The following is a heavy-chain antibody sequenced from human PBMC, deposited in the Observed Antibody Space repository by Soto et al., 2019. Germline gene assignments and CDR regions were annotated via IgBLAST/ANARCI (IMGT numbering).Heavy chain of an antibody. J-gene: IGHJ6*02. D-gene: IGHD7-27*01. Sequence: QVQLVQSGAEVKNHGSSVKVSCKPSGGTFRNDAISWVRQAPGQGLEWMGGIIPIYGTTHYAQKFQDRLKRTADEATGTAYMELSSLRSDDTGVYYCARDGMGTIVGGMDVWGQGTTVTVSS. V-gene: IGHV1-69*01. CDR2: IIPIYGTT. CDR1: GGTFRNDA. CDR3: ARDGMGTIVGGMDV.